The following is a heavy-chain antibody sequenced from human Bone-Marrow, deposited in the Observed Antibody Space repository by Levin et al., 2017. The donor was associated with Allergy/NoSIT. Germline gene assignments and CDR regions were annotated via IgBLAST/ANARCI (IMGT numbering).Heavy chain of an antibody. CDR1: GFTFSDHY. D-gene: IGHD6-6*01. V-gene: IGHV3-72*01. J-gene: IGHJ4*02. Sequence: PGGSLRLSCAASGFTFSDHYMDWVRQAPGKGLEWVGRTRNKANSYTTEYAASVKGRFIISRDDSKNSLYLQMNSLKTEDTAVYYCARWDSGAARDWGQGTLVTFSS. CDR2: TRNKANSYTT. CDR3: ARWDSGAARD.